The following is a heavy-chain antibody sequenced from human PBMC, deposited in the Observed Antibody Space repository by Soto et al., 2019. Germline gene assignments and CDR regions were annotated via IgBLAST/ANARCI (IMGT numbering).Heavy chain of an antibody. CDR2: INDSGST. CDR1: GGSFSGYY. Sequence: QVQLQQWGAGLLKPSETLSLTCAVYGGSFSGYYWSWIRQTPGKGLEWIGEINDSGSTNHNPSLKSRVPILVDTPKNQFSLTLSSVTAAEPAVYYRARGLLVWFRELSPRGGYYYYMDVWGKGTTVTVSS. CDR3: ARGLLVWFRELSPRGGYYYYMDV. V-gene: IGHV4-34*01. J-gene: IGHJ6*03. D-gene: IGHD3-10*01.